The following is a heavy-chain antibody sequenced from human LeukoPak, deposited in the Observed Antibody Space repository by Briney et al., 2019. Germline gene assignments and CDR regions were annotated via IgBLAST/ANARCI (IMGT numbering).Heavy chain of an antibody. V-gene: IGHV3-21*01. D-gene: IGHD3-22*01. Sequence: PGGSLRLSCAASGFTFSNYAMSWVRQAPGKGLEWVSSISSSSSYIYYADSVKGRFTISRDNAKNSLYLQMNSLRAEDTAVYYCARAQDRDYYDSSGYSTYYYYYMDVWGKGTTVTVSS. CDR2: ISSSSSYI. J-gene: IGHJ6*03. CDR1: GFTFSNYA. CDR3: ARAQDRDYYDSSGYSTYYYYYMDV.